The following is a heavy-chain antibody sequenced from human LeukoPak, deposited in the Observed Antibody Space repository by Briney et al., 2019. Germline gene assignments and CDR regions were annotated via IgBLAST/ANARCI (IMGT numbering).Heavy chain of an antibody. V-gene: IGHV1-8*01. CDR2: MNPNSGNT. Sequence: ASVKVSCKASGYTFTNYDINWVRRATGQGLEWMGWMNPNSGNTGYAQKFQGRVTMTRSTSISTAYMELSSLKSEDTAVYYCARVSLGYCSGGTCYFQDHWGQGTLVTVSS. CDR3: ARVSLGYCSGGTCYFQDH. CDR1: GYTFTNYD. J-gene: IGHJ4*02. D-gene: IGHD2-15*01.